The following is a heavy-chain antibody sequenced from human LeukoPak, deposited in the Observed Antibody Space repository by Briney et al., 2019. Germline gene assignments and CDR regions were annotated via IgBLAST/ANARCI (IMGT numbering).Heavy chain of an antibody. V-gene: IGHV1-46*01. CDR2: INPSGGST. J-gene: IGHJ5*02. D-gene: IGHD1-26*01. CDR3: ARDGAYSGSYSTSDNWFDP. CDR1: GYTFTSYY. Sequence: SVKVSCKASGYTFTSYYMHWVRQAPGQGLEWMGIINPSGGSTSYAQKFQGRVTMTRDTSTSTVYMELSSLRSEDTAVYYCARDGAYSGSYSTSDNWFDPWGQGTRVTVSS.